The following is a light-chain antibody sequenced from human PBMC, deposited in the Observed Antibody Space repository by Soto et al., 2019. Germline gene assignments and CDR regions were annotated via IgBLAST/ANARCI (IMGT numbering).Light chain of an antibody. CDR2: GVS. V-gene: IGKV1-39*01. Sequence: DIQMMQSPSSLSASVGDRVTITCRASQSVRTYVNWYQQKPGKAPNLLIYGVSTLHSGVPSRFSGAGSGTDFTLTISSLQPEDFANYYCQQSYSTPWTFGPGNKVEIK. J-gene: IGKJ1*01. CDR1: QSVRTY. CDR3: QQSYSTPWT.